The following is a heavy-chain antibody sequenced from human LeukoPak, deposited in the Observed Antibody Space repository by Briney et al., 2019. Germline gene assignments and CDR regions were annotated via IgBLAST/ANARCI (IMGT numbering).Heavy chain of an antibody. CDR2: INPSGGST. V-gene: IGHV1-46*01. J-gene: IGHJ4*02. D-gene: IGHD6-13*01. CDR3: AKKTWDSSNWHYFDY. Sequence: GASVKVSCKASGYTFTNYYIHWVRQAPGQGLEWMGIINPSGGSTTYAQNFQGRVSMTRDTSTTTVYMELRSLRSEDTAVYYCAKKTWDSSNWHYFDYWGQGTLVTVSS. CDR1: GYTFTNYY.